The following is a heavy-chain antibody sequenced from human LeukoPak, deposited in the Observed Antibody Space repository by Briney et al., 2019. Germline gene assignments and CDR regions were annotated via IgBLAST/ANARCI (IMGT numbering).Heavy chain of an antibody. CDR1: GFTISDYY. V-gene: IGHV3-11*01. Sequence: PGGSLRLSCAASGFTISDYYMSWIRQAPGKGLEWVSYISSSGSTIYYADSVKGRFTISRGNAKNSLYLQMNSLRAEDTAVYYCARWLYDYVWGSYRYDRDYWGQGTLVTVSS. CDR2: ISSSGSTI. J-gene: IGHJ4*02. CDR3: ARWLYDYVWGSYRYDRDY. D-gene: IGHD3-16*02.